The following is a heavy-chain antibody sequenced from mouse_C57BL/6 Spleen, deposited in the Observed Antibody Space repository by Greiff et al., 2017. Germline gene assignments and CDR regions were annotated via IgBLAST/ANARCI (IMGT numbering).Heavy chain of an antibody. J-gene: IGHJ2*01. CDR3: ARSFLYYLDY. CDR1: GYTFTDYY. CDR2: IYPGSGNT. Sequence: VKLMESGAELVRPGASVKLSCKASGYTFTDYYINWVKQRPGQGLEWIARIYPGSGNTYYNEKFKGKATLTAEKSSSTAYMQLSSLTSEDSAVYFCARSFLYYLDYWGQGTTLTVSS. V-gene: IGHV1-76*01.